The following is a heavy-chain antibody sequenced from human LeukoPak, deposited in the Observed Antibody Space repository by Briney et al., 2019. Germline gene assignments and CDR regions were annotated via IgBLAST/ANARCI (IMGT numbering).Heavy chain of an antibody. CDR1: GFTFSSYG. CDR3: AKDRYSYAFEYFDS. CDR2: ISNDGSKK. J-gene: IGHJ4*02. Sequence: GGSLRLSCAASGFTFSSYGMHWVRQAPGKGLEWVAVISNDGSKKYSADSVKGRFTISRDKSKNTLYLQMSSLRAEDTAVYYCAKDRYSYAFEYFDSWGQGTLVTVSS. D-gene: IGHD5-18*01. V-gene: IGHV3-30*18.